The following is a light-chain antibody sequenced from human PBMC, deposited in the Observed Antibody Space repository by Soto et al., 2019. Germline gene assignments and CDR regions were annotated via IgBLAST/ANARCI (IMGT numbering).Light chain of an antibody. CDR1: QSVDSN. CDR2: GAS. Sequence: EIVMTQSPATLSVSPGERATLSCRASQSVDSNLAWYQHKPGQAPRLLIYGASTRPNGIPARFSGSGSGTEFPLTISSLQSEDFATYYCKQSKTRPPDTFGQGTKLE. V-gene: IGKV3-15*01. J-gene: IGKJ2*01. CDR3: KQSKTRPPDT.